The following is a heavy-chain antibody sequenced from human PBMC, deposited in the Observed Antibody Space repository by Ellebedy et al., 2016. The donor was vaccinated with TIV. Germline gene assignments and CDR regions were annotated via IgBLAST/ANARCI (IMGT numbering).Heavy chain of an antibody. CDR3: ARDHGLSDP. J-gene: IGHJ5*02. Sequence: SETLSLTXTVSGYSISSGYYWGWIRQPPGKGLEWIGSIYHSGSTYYNPSLKSRVTISVDTSKNQFSLKLSSVTAADTAVYYCARDHGLSDPWGQGTLVTVSS. CDR1: GYSISSGYY. V-gene: IGHV4-38-2*02. D-gene: IGHD3-10*01. CDR2: IYHSGST.